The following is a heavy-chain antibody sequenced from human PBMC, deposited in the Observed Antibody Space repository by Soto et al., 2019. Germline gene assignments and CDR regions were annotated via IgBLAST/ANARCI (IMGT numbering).Heavy chain of an antibody. J-gene: IGHJ3*02. CDR2: IYYSGST. CDR1: GDSMTYSY. Sequence: SETLSLTCTVSGDSMTYSYWSWIRLLPGKGLEWVGYIYYSGSTSYNPSLRRRVIMSVDTSKSQFSLQLKSVTAADTAVYYCASTVLLLYLGEVTDDAFDIWAQGTTVTVSS. CDR3: ASTVLLLYLGEVTDDAFDI. D-gene: IGHD3-16*01. V-gene: IGHV4-59*08.